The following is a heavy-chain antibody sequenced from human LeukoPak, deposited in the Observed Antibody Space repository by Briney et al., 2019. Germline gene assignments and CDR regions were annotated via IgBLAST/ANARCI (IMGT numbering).Heavy chain of an antibody. CDR2: IKQDGSEK. Sequence: GGSLRLSCAASGFTFSSYWMSWVRQGPGKGLEWVANIKQDGSEKYYVDSVKGRFTVSRDNAGNSLYLQMNSLRAEDTAVYYCARAMRYCSGTSCYRRLDNWAQGTLLTVSS. CDR3: ARAMRYCSGTSCYRRLDN. J-gene: IGHJ4*02. D-gene: IGHD2-2*01. V-gene: IGHV3-7*01. CDR1: GFTFSSYW.